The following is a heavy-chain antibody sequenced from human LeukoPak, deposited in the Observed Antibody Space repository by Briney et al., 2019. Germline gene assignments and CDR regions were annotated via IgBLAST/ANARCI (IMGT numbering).Heavy chain of an antibody. CDR1: GGSISSGGYY. D-gene: IGHD2-2*01. CDR2: IYHSGST. Sequence: SETLSLTCTVSGGSISSGGYYWSWIRQPPGKGLEWIGYIYHSGSTYYNPSLKSRVTISVDRSKNQFSLKLSSVTAADTAVYYCNGIVVVPAAPNWFDPWGQGTLVTVSS. CDR3: NGIVVVPAAPNWFDP. J-gene: IGHJ5*02. V-gene: IGHV4-30-2*01.